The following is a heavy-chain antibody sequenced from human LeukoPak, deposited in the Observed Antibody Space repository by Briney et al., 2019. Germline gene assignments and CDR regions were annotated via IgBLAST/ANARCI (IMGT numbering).Heavy chain of an antibody. CDR2: ISSSGSTI. CDR1: GFTFSSYE. Sequence: GGSLRLSCAASGFTFSSYEMNWVRQARGKGLEWVSYISSSGSTIYYADSVKGRFTISRDNAKNSLYLQMNSLRAEDTAVYYCASFRRDGYNYWGQGTLVTVSS. J-gene: IGHJ4*02. V-gene: IGHV3-48*03. D-gene: IGHD5-24*01. CDR3: ASFRRDGYNY.